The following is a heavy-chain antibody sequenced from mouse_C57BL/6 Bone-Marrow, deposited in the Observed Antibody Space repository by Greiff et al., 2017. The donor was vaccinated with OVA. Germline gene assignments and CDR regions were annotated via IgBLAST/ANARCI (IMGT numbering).Heavy chain of an antibody. V-gene: IGHV1-64*01. Sequence: VQLQQPGAELVKPGASVKLSCKASGYTFTSYWMHWVKQRPGQGLEWIGMIHPNSGSTNYNEKFKSKATLTVDKSSSTAYMQLSSLTSEDSAVYYCARSPLLLRSPFDYWGQGTTLTVSS. J-gene: IGHJ2*01. CDR3: ARSPLLLRSPFDY. D-gene: IGHD1-1*01. CDR2: IHPNSGST. CDR1: GYTFTSYW.